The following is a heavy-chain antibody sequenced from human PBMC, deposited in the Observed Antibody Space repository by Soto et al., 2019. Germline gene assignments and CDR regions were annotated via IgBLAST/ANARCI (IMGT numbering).Heavy chain of an antibody. CDR1: RGSLSSGTNY. D-gene: IGHD3-10*01. V-gene: IGHV4-39*01. CDR2: IYYSGST. CDR3: ARHEAGWFFDT. J-gene: IGHJ4*02. Sequence: PSQTLPLTCTVSRGSLSSGTNYWAWIRQPPGKGLEWIAHIYYSGSTFYNPSLKSRVTRCLDTSKNQFSLKLRSVTAADTAGYDCARHEAGWFFDTRGQGTLVTVSS.